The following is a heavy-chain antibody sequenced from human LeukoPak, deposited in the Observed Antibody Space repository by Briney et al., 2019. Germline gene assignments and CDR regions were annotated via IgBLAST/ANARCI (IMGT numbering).Heavy chain of an antibody. J-gene: IGHJ4*02. CDR3: ARDDYDSRGSY. CDR2: ISSSGSTI. Sequence: GGSLRLSCAASGFTFSSYEMNWVRQAPGKGLVWVSYISSSGSTIYYADSVKGRFTISRDNAKNSLYLQMNSLRAEDTAVYYCARDDYDSRGSYWGQGTLVTVSS. V-gene: IGHV3-48*03. CDR1: GFTFSSYE. D-gene: IGHD3-22*01.